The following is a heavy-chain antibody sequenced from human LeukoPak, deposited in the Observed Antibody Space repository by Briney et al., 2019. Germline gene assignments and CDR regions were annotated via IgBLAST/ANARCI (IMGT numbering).Heavy chain of an antibody. CDR1: GFTFSSYG. Sequence: GVLRLSCAASGFTFSSYGMSWVRQAPGKGLEWVSAISGSGGSTYYADSVKGRFTISRDNSKNTLYLQMNSLRAEDTAVYYCAKGSGDSSGWFQLFDYWGQGTLVTVSS. J-gene: IGHJ4*02. V-gene: IGHV3-23*01. D-gene: IGHD6-19*01. CDR2: ISGSGGST. CDR3: AKGSGDSSGWFQLFDY.